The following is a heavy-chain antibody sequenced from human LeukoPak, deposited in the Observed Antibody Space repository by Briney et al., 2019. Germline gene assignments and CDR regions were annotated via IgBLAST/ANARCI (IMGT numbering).Heavy chain of an antibody. CDR3: ARGVNSGYDLDY. CDR2: IIPILGIA. D-gene: IGHD5-12*01. Sequence: SVKVSCKASGGTFSSYAISWVRQAPGQGLEWMGRIIPILGIANYAQKLQGRATITADKSTSTAYMELSSLRSEDTAVYYCARGVNSGYDLDYWGQGTLVTVSS. J-gene: IGHJ4*02. V-gene: IGHV1-69*04. CDR1: GGTFSSYA.